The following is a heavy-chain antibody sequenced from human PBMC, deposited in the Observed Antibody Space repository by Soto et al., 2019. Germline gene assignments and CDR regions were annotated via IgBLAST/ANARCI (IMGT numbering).Heavy chain of an antibody. J-gene: IGHJ4*02. CDR1: GFTFSSYS. CDR2: ISSSSSYI. CDR3: ARHVNLPLAGTGFDS. Sequence: GGSLRLSCAASGFTFSSYSMNWVRQAPGKGLEWVSSISSSSSYIYYADSVKGRFTISRDNAKNSLYLQMNSLRAEDTAVYYCARHVNLPLAGTGFDSWGRGTLVTVSS. V-gene: IGHV3-21*04. D-gene: IGHD6-19*01.